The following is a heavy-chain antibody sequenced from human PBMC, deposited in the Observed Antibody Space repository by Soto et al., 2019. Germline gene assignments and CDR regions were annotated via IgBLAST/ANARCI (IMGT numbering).Heavy chain of an antibody. CDR3: AREGHYYDSSGYPYYYYGMDV. CDR2: IYYSGST. Sequence: SETLSLTCTVSGGSISSGGYYWSWIRQHPGKGLEWIGYIYYSGSTYYNPSLKSRVTISVDTSKNQFSLKLSSVTAADTAVYYCAREGHYYDSSGYPYYYYGMDVWGQGTTVTLS. D-gene: IGHD3-22*01. CDR1: GGSISSGGYY. V-gene: IGHV4-31*03. J-gene: IGHJ6*02.